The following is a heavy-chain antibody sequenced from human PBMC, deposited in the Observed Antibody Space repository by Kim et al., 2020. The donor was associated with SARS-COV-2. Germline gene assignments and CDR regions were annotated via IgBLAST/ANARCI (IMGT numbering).Heavy chain of an antibody. V-gene: IGHV1-46*01. CDR2: T. Sequence: TSYAQEFQGTVTMTRETSTSTVYMELSSLRSEDTAVYYCARGRTNHYFDYWGQGTLVTVSS. J-gene: IGHJ4*02. CDR3: ARGRTNHYFDY.